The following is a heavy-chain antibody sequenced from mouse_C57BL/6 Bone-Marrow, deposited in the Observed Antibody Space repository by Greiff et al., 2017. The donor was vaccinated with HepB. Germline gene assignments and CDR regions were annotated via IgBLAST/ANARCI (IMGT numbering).Heavy chain of an antibody. J-gene: IGHJ1*03. CDR1: GFTFSSYG. D-gene: IGHD1-1*01. CDR3: ARRAGSSYWYFDV. CDR2: ISSGGSYT. Sequence: DVHLVESGGDLVKPGGSLKLSCAASGFTFSSYGMSWVRQTPDKRLEWVATISSGGSYTYYPDSVKGRFTISRDNAKNTLYLQMSSLKSEDTAMYYCARRAGSSYWYFDVWGTGTTVTVSS. V-gene: IGHV5-6*01.